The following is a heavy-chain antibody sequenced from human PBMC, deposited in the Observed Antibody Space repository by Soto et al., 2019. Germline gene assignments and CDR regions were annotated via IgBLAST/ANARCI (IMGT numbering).Heavy chain of an antibody. Sequence: ASVKVSCKASGYTFTSYYMHWVRQAPGQGLEWMGIIKPSGGSTSYAQKFQGRVTMTRDTSTSTVYMELSSLRSEDTAVYYCARDAEGYCGGDCYLSYFDYWGQGTLVTVSS. J-gene: IGHJ4*02. CDR2: IKPSGGST. D-gene: IGHD2-21*02. V-gene: IGHV1-46*01. CDR3: ARDAEGYCGGDCYLSYFDY. CDR1: GYTFTSYY.